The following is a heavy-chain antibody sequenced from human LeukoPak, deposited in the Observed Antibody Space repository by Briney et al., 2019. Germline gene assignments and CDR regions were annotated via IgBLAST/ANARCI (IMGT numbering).Heavy chain of an antibody. J-gene: IGHJ4*02. CDR1: GYTFTNFW. Sequence: RGESLKISCQASGYTFTNFWIGWVRQMPGKGLEWIGVIYPGDSDTRYSPSFHGHVTISADKSINTAYLQWRSLRASDTAMYYCARRDYDILTGDYWGQGTLVTVSS. V-gene: IGHV5-51*01. D-gene: IGHD3-9*01. CDR3: ARRDYDILTGDY. CDR2: IYPGDSDT.